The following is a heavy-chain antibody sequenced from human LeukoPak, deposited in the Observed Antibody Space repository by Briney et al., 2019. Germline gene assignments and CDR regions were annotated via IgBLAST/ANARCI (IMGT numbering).Heavy chain of an antibody. D-gene: IGHD3-16*01. Sequence: TSETLSLTCSVSGGSISGHYWTWIRQPPGKGLEWIGQIHYTGKLDYNPSLKSRITISVDTSKNQVSLQVSSVTAADSAIYYCARFGVDYDMDVWGHGTTVTVFS. CDR1: GGSISGHY. V-gene: IGHV4-59*11. CDR2: IHYTGKL. J-gene: IGHJ6*02. CDR3: ARFGVDYDMDV.